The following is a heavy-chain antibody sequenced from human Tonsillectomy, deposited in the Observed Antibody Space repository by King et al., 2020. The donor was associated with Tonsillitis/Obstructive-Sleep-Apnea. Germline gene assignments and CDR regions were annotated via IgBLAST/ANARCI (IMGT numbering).Heavy chain of an antibody. J-gene: IGHJ4*02. D-gene: IGHD5-12*01. Sequence: VQLQQWGAGLLKPSETLSLTCAVYGGSFSGYYWSWIRQPPGKGLEWIGEINHSGSTNYNPSLKSRVTISVDTSKNQFSLKLSSVTAADTAVYYCARGRQVDIVATIEGGYFDYWGQGTLVTVSS. CDR2: INHSGST. V-gene: IGHV4-34*01. CDR3: ARGRQVDIVATIEGGYFDY. CDR1: GGSFSGYY.